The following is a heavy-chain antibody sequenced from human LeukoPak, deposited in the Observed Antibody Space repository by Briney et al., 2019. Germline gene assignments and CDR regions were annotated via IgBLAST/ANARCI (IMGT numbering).Heavy chain of an antibody. Sequence: GGSLRLSCVASGLTVSNHWMSWVRQAPGKGLEWVANIKQERGQEYYVDSVKGRFTISKDSAKNTLYLQMNSLRVEDTAMYYCASLDTAKQPLANHWGEGTLVTVSS. V-gene: IGHV3-7*03. CDR2: IKQERGQE. J-gene: IGHJ5*02. CDR3: ASLDTAKQPLANH. D-gene: IGHD5-18*01. CDR1: GLTVSNHW.